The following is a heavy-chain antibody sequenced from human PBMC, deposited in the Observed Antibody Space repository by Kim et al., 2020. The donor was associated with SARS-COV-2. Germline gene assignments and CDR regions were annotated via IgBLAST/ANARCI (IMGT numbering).Heavy chain of an antibody. CDR3: ARDTAGAGTKWFDP. J-gene: IGHJ5*02. Sequence: SETLSLTCTVSGGSISSYYWSWIRQPAGKGLEWIGRIYTSGSTNYNPSLKSRVNMSVDTFKNQFSLTRSSVTAVDTAVYYCARDTAGAGTKWFDPWGQGTLVTVSS. CDR1: GGSISSYY. D-gene: IGHD6-19*01. CDR2: IYTSGST. V-gene: IGHV4-4*07.